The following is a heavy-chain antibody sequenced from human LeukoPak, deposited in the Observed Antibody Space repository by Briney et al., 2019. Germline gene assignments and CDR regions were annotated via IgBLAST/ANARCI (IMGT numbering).Heavy chain of an antibody. CDR2: IYYSGST. V-gene: IGHV4-59*01. D-gene: IGHD3-16*01. CDR1: GVSISSYY. Sequence: SETLSLTCTVSGVSISSYYWSWIRQPPGKGLEWIGYIYYSGSTNYNPSLKSRVTISVDTSKNQFSLKLSSVTAADTAVYYCARARTLGGRFDYWGQGTLVTVSS. J-gene: IGHJ4*02. CDR3: ARARTLGGRFDY.